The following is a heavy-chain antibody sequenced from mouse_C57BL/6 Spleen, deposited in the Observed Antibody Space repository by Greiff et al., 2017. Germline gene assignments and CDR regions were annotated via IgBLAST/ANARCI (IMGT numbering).Heavy chain of an antibody. V-gene: IGHV5-16*01. CDR3: ARGPYSYYYAMDY. CDR1: GFTFSDYY. CDR2: INYDGSST. D-gene: IGHD2-12*01. Sequence: EVHLVESEGGLVQPGSSMKLSCTASGFTFSDYYMAWVRQVPEKGLEWVANINYDGSSTYYLDSLKSRFIISRDNAKNILYLQMSSLKSEDTATYYCARGPYSYYYAMDYWGQGTSVTVSS. J-gene: IGHJ4*01.